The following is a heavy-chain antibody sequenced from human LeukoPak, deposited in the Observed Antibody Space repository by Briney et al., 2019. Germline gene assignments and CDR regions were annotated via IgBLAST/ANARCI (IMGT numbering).Heavy chain of an antibody. CDR1: GFSVDGNY. D-gene: IGHD3-22*01. J-gene: IGHJ4*02. CDR2: IFSGDST. CDR3: ALTYCFDRRGYSYFDY. V-gene: IGHV3-53*01. Sequence: GGSLRLSCAASGFSVDGNYMTWVRQVPGKGLEWVALIFSGDSTDYPDSVKGRFTISRDKSKNTVHLQMDSLRPEDTAIYYCALTYCFDRRGYSYFDYWGQGALVTVSS.